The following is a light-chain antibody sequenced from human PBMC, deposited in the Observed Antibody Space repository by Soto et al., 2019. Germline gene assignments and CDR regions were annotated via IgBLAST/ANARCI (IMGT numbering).Light chain of an antibody. Sequence: EIVVTQSPATLSVSPVERATLSCRASQSVSSYLAWYQQKPGQAPRLLIYDASNRATCIPARFSGSGSGTEFTLTISSLQSEDFAVYYCQQYNNWPRTFGQGTKVDIK. J-gene: IGKJ1*01. CDR2: DAS. V-gene: IGKV3D-15*01. CDR3: QQYNNWPRT. CDR1: QSVSSY.